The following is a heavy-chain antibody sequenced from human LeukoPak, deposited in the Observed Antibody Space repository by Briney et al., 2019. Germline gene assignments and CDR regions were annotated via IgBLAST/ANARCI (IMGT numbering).Heavy chain of an antibody. Sequence: GASVKVSCKASGYTFSGYYMHWVRQAPGQGLEWMGRINPNSGGTNYAQKFQGRVTMTRDTSISTAYMELSRLRSDDTAVYYCARVFPLYSGSYPAYYYYYMDVWGKGTTVTVSS. CDR1: GYTFSGYY. V-gene: IGHV1-2*06. CDR3: ARVFPLYSGSYPAYYYYYMDV. J-gene: IGHJ6*03. D-gene: IGHD1-26*01. CDR2: INPNSGGT.